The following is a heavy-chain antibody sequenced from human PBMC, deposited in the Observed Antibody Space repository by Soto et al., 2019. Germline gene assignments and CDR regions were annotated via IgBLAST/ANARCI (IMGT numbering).Heavy chain of an antibody. Sequence: GGSLRLSCVASGFTFGAFAMNWVRQAPGKGLEYVSAISSNGGSTYYANSVKGRFTISRDNSKNTLYLQMGSLRAEDMAVYYCARMVDYYGSGSPYYYYYMDVWGKGTTVTVSS. J-gene: IGHJ6*03. CDR3: ARMVDYYGSGSPYYYYYMDV. CDR2: ISSNGGST. D-gene: IGHD3-10*01. CDR1: GFTFGAFA. V-gene: IGHV3-64*01.